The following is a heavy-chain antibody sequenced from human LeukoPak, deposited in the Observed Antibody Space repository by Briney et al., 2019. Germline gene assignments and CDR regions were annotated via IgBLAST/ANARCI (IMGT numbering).Heavy chain of an antibody. J-gene: IGHJ4*02. CDR3: AKVGPLRYFDWASFDY. CDR1: GFTFSSYA. V-gene: IGHV3-23*01. D-gene: IGHD3-9*01. Sequence: GGSLRLSCAASGFTFSSYAMSWVRQAPGKGLEWVSAISGSGGSTYYADSVKGRFTISRDNSKNMLYLQMNSLRAEDTAVYYCAKVGPLRYFDWASFDYWGQGTLVTVSS. CDR2: ISGSGGST.